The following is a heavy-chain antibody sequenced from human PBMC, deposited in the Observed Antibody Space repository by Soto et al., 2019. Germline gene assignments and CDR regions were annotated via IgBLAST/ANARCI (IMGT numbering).Heavy chain of an antibody. CDR1: GLTVSQNY. J-gene: IGHJ6*02. D-gene: IGHD1-26*01. CDR2: LYAEGST. Sequence: VQLVESGGGLIQPGGSLRLCCVASGLTVSQNYMAWVRQAPEMGPQWVSVLYAEGSTYYTESVKGRFTISRDPSKTTLFLQMDGLRASDTAVYYCLRPRPSGENYGLDVCGQGNTVTVAS. CDR3: LRPRPSGENYGLDV. V-gene: IGHV3-53*01.